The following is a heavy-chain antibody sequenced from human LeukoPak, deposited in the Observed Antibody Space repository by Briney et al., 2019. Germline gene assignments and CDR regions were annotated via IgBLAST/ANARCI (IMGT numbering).Heavy chain of an antibody. CDR3: ATDLGLTRIRGVIVQ. V-gene: IGHV3-15*01. Sequence: PGGALRLSCAASGFTFTNAWMTWVRQAPGRGLEWVGRIKSKGDRETTDYAALMKGIFFMSRDDSRATVFLQMYSLNADDTAVYYCATDLGLTRIRGVIVQWGLGALVTVSS. J-gene: IGHJ4*02. D-gene: IGHD3-10*01. CDR1: GFTFTNAW. CDR2: IKSKGDRETT.